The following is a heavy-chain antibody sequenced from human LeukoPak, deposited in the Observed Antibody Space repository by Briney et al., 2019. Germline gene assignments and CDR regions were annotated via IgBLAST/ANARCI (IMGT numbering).Heavy chain of an antibody. CDR2: IYWDDDK. CDR3: AHSGYSYGFDY. J-gene: IGHJ4*02. Sequence: SGPTLLKPPPTLTLTCTFSGFSLRTSGVGVGWIRQPPGKALEWLSLIYWDDDKRYSPSLQSRLTITKHTSKNQVVLTMTNMDPVDTATYYCAHSGYSYGFDYWGQGTLVTVSS. CDR1: GFSLRTSGVG. D-gene: IGHD5-18*01. V-gene: IGHV2-5*02.